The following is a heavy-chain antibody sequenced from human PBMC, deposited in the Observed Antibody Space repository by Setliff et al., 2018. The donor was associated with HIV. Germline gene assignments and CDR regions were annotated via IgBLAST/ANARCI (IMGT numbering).Heavy chain of an antibody. V-gene: IGHV1-3*01. Sequence: ASVKVSCKASGYTFTSYPLHWVRQAPGQRLEWMGWINAGNGHTKYSQKFQGRVTITRDTSASTAYMELSSLRSEDTAVYYCTRGGISDYWGQGTLVTVSS. J-gene: IGHJ4*02. CDR2: INAGNGHT. D-gene: IGHD3-3*02. CDR1: GYTFTSYP. CDR3: TRGGISDY.